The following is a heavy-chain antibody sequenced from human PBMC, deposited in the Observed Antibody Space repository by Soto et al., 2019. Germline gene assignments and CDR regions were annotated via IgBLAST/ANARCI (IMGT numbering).Heavy chain of an antibody. CDR3: AKPVGPEGDGYSNREYYFDY. D-gene: IGHD2-15*01. CDR1: GFTFDYYA. CDR2: ISWNSGSI. J-gene: IGHJ4*02. Sequence: EVQLVESGGGLVQPGRSLRLSCAASGFTFDYYAMHWVRQAPGKGLEWVSGISWNSGSIGYADSVWGRFTISRDNAKNSLYLQMNSLRPEDTAVYYCAKPVGPEGDGYSNREYYFDYWGQGTLVTVSS. V-gene: IGHV3-9*01.